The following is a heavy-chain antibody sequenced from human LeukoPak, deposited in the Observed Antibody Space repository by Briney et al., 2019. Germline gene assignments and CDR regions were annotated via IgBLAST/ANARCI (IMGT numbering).Heavy chain of an antibody. CDR2: IYPGDSDT. CDR3: ATPYTTSSIAY. V-gene: IGHV5-51*01. D-gene: IGHD6-6*01. J-gene: IGHJ4*02. CDR1: GYSFTTYW. Sequence: GESLKISCKGSGYSFTTYWIGWVRQMPGKGLEWMGIIYPGDSDTRYGPSFQGQVTISADKSISTAYLQWSSLKASDTAMYYCATPYTTSSIAYWGQGTLVTVSS.